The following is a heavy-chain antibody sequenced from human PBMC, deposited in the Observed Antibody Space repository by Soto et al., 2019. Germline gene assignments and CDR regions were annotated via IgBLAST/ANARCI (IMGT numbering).Heavy chain of an antibody. Sequence: QITLKESGPPLVKPTQTLTLTCTFSGFSLSTSGVGVGWIRQPPGKALEWLALIYWDDDKRYSPSLKSRLTITKDTTKNQVVLTLANMDPVDTGTYYCAHRRQSSNGFNWCDPGGQGTLVTVSS. CDR1: GFSLSTSGVG. CDR2: IYWDDDK. J-gene: IGHJ5*02. CDR3: AHRRQSSNGFNWCDP. V-gene: IGHV2-5*02. D-gene: IGHD6-13*01.